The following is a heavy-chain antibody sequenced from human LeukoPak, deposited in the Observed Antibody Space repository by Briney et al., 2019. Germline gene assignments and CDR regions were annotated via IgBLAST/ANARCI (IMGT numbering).Heavy chain of an antibody. CDR1: GGSLSSSSYY. CDR3: AGPVAGIRT. J-gene: IGHJ5*02. D-gene: IGHD6-19*01. CDR2: IYYSGST. V-gene: IGHV4-39*01. Sequence: SETLSLTCTVSGGSLSSSSYYWGWIRQPPGKGLEWIGSIYYSGSTYYNPSLKSRVTISVDTSKNQFSLKLSSVTAADTAVYYYAGPVAGIRTWGQGTLVTVSS.